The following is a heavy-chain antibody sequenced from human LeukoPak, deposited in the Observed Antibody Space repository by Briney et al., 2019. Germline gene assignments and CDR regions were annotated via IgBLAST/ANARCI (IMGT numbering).Heavy chain of an antibody. J-gene: IGHJ6*03. D-gene: IGHD3-22*01. CDR1: GFTFNSFW. CDR3: ARGGSGSGYPYYYYYMDV. CDR2: INSDGIRT. Sequence: GGSLRLSCAASGFTFNSFWMYWGRQVPGKGLLWGAGINSDGIRTSHADSVQGRFTISRDNANHTLYLQMNSLRVEDTAVYYCARGGSGSGYPYYYYYMDVWGKGTTVTISS. V-gene: IGHV3-74*01.